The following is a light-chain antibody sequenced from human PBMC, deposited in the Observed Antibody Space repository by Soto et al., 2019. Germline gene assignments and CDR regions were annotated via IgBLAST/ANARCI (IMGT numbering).Light chain of an antibody. CDR3: QQYDNLPYT. CDR2: DAS. V-gene: IGKV1-33*01. Sequence: DIQMTQSPSSLSASVGDRVTITCQASQDISHYLNWYQQKPGKAPKLLIYDASNLETGVPSRFSGSGSGTDFTFTISSLQPEDIATYYCQQYDNLPYTFGQWTKLEIK. CDR1: QDISHY. J-gene: IGKJ2*01.